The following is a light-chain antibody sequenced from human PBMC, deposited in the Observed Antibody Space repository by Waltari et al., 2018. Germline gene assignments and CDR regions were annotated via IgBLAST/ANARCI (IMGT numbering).Light chain of an antibody. CDR3: AAWDDSLSGWV. J-gene: IGLJ3*02. V-gene: IGLV1-47*01. Sequence: QSVLTQPPSASGTPGQGVTISCSGSNSNIGNNYVSWYQQLPGTAPKLLSYRDNERPSGVPDQFSGSKSGTSASLAISGLRSDNEADYYCAAWDDSLSGWVFGGGTKLTVL. CDR2: RDN. CDR1: NSNIGNNY.